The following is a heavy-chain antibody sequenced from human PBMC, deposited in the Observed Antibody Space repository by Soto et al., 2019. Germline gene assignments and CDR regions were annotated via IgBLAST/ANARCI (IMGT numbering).Heavy chain of an antibody. CDR1: GFTFSSYG. V-gene: IGHV3-33*01. D-gene: IGHD3-22*01. CDR2: IWYDGSNK. J-gene: IGHJ4*02. Sequence: PGGSLRLSCAASGFTFSSYGMHWVRQAPGKGLERVAVIWYDGSNKYYADSVKGRFTISRDNSKNTLYLQMNSLRAEDTAVYYCARGKSHLYYDSSGYPLDYWGQGTLVTVSS. CDR3: ARGKSHLYYDSSGYPLDY.